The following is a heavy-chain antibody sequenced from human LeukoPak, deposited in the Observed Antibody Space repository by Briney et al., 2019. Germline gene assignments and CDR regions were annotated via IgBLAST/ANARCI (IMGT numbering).Heavy chain of an antibody. CDR2: IYYSGST. Sequence: SETLSLTCTVSGGSVSSGSYFWSWIRQPPGKGLEWIGHIYYSGSTNYDPSLKSRVTISIHTSKNQFSLKLSSVTAADTAVYYCARDVPGRYYDYWGQGTLVTVSS. D-gene: IGHD1-26*01. J-gene: IGHJ4*02. V-gene: IGHV4-61*01. CDR3: ARDVPGRYYDY. CDR1: GGSVSSGSYF.